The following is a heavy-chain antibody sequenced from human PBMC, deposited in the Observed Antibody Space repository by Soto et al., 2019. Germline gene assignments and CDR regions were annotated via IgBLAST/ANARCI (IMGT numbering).Heavy chain of an antibody. V-gene: IGHV4-4*07. J-gene: IGHJ4*02. Sequence: SETLSLTCTVSGGSISSYYWSWIRQPAGKGLEWIGRIYTSGSTNYNPSLKSRVTMSVDTSKNQFPLKLSSVTAADTAVYYCAGDIPDGKELRFLDYWGQGTLVTVSS. D-gene: IGHD3-3*01. CDR1: GGSISSYY. CDR2: IYTSGST. CDR3: AGDIPDGKELRFLDY.